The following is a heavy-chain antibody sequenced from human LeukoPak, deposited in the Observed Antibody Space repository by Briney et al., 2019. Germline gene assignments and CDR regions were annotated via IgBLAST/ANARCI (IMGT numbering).Heavy chain of an antibody. Sequence: GSLRLSCVASGFTFSNAWMSWVRQAPGKGLEWVGLIESKTDGGTTDYAAPVRGRFTISRDNAKNSLYLQLTSLRAEDTAMYYCHCSSKGWGQGTLVTVSS. CDR3: HCSSKG. D-gene: IGHD2-2*01. CDR1: GFTFSNAW. V-gene: IGHV3-15*04. J-gene: IGHJ4*02. CDR2: IESKTDGGTT.